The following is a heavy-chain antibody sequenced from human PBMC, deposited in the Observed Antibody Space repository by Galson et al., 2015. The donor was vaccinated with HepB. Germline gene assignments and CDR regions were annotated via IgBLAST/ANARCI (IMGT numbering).Heavy chain of an antibody. V-gene: IGHV3-15*01. D-gene: IGHD1-26*01. CDR3: TTLPPPYYYFDY. J-gene: IGHJ4*02. CDR2: IKSKTDGGTT. CDR1: GFTFSNAW. Sequence: SLRLSCAASGFTFSNAWMSWVRQAPGKGLEWVGRIKSKTDGGTTDYAAPVKGRFTISRDDSKNTLYLQMNSLKTEDTAVYYCTTLPPPYYYFDYWGQGTLVTVSS.